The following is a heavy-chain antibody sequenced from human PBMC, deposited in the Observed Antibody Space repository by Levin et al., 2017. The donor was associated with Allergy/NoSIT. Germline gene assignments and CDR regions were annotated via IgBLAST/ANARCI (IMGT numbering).Heavy chain of an antibody. J-gene: IGHJ4*02. CDR3: ARVGSSSWGGEYFDY. V-gene: IGHV3-11*01. CDR1: GFTFSDYY. D-gene: IGHD6-13*01. CDR2: ISSSGSTI. Sequence: PGESLKISCAASGFTFSDYYMSWIRQAPGKGLEWVSYISSSGSTIYYADSVKGRFTISRDSAKNSLSLQMNSLRAEDTAVYYCARVGSSSWGGEYFDYWGQGTLVTVSS.